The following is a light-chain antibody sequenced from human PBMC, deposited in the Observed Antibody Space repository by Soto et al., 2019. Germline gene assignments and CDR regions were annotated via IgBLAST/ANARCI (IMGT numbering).Light chain of an antibody. CDR3: QQTYDTPTT. J-gene: IGKJ2*01. CDR1: QRANDY. Sequence: DIQMTQSPSSLSASVGDRVTITCRASQRANDYLNWYQQKPGKAPNLLIYAASSLQSGVPSRFSGSGSGTDFTLTISSLQPDDCATYYCQQTYDTPTTFGRGTKLEIK. CDR2: AAS. V-gene: IGKV1-39*01.